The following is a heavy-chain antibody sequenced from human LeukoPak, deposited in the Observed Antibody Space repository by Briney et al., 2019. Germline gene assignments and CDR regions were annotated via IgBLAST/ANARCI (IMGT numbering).Heavy chain of an antibody. CDR3: ARSLQIIAAGYNWFDP. CDR2: INHSGST. CDR1: GGSFSGYY. V-gene: IGHV4-34*01. D-gene: IGHD6-13*01. Sequence: SETLSLTCAVYGGSFSGYYWSWIRQPPGKGLEWIGEINHSGSTNYNPSLKSRVTISVDTSKNQFSLKLSSVTAADTAVYYCARSLQIIAAGYNWFDPWGQGTLVTVPS. J-gene: IGHJ5*02.